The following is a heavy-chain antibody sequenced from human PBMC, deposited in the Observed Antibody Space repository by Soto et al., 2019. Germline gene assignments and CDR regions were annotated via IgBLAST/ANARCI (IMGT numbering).Heavy chain of an antibody. CDR2: IDPSDSYT. Sequence: PGESLKISCKGSGYSFTSYWISWVRQMPGKGLEWMGRIDPSDSYTNYSPSFQGHVTISADKSISTAYLQWSSLKASDTAMYYCARSHNGYDYFDYWGQGTLVTVSS. CDR1: GYSFTSYW. J-gene: IGHJ4*02. CDR3: ARSHNGYDYFDY. V-gene: IGHV5-10-1*01. D-gene: IGHD5-12*01.